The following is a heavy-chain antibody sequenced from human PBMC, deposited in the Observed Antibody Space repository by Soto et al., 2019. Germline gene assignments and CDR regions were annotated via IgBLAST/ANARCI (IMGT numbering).Heavy chain of an antibody. CDR2: IDYTGGTT. CDR3: AKDATRTDGWYYFDY. D-gene: IGHD6-19*01. CDR1: GFTFSILA. V-gene: IGHV3-23*01. J-gene: IGHJ4*02. Sequence: PGGSLRLSCAASGFTFSILAMGWVRQAPGKGLEWVSVIDYTGGTTYYTDSVKGRFTISRDNSKKMLYLQMNSLRAEDTAVYYCAKDATRTDGWYYFDYWGQGALVTVSS.